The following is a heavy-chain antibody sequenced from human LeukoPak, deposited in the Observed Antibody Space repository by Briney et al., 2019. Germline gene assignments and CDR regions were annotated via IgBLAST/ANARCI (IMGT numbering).Heavy chain of an antibody. CDR2: MHGNSKTT. Sequence: GGCLRLSCVRSGFMVSRVGLMWGRQAPGRGREGVSGMHGNSKTTYFGDSVKGLFTSSRNNSKSTMYLQMNSLRVEDAAEYFCGRDPSGDDVSAFEFWGQGTKAAVSS. CDR1: GFMVSRVG. CDR3: GRDPSGDDVSAFEF. V-gene: IGHV3-23*05. D-gene: IGHD3-16*01. J-gene: IGHJ3*01.